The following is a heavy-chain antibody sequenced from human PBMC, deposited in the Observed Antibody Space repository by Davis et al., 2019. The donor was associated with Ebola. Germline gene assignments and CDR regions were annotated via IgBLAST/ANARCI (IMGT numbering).Heavy chain of an antibody. Sequence: PGGSLRLSCTVSGGSISSSSYYWGWIRQPPGKGLEWIGSIYYSGSTYYNPSLKSRVTISVDTSKNQFSLELSSVTAADTAVYYCPRDRRDFGRYYGMDVWGQGTTVTVSS. CDR1: GGSISSSSYY. J-gene: IGHJ6*02. CDR2: IYYSGST. D-gene: IGHD3-9*01. V-gene: IGHV4-39*07. CDR3: PRDRRDFGRYYGMDV.